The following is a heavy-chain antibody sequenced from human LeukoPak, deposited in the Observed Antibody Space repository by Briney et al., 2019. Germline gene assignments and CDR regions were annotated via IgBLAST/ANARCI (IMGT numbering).Heavy chain of an antibody. CDR1: GYTFTGYY. CDR2: INPNSGGT. J-gene: IGHJ6*02. Sequence: ASVKVSCKASGYTFTGYYMHWVRQAPGQGLEWMGWINPNSGGTNYAQKFQGWVTMTRDTSISTAYMELSRLRSGDTAVYYCARETAAGKVPGHGVHYGMDVWGQGTTVTVSS. V-gene: IGHV1-2*04. CDR3: ARETAAGKVPGHGVHYGMDV. D-gene: IGHD6-13*01.